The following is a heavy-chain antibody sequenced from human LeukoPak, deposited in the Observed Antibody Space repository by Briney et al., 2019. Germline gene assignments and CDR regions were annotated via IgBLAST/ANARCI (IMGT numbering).Heavy chain of an antibody. CDR2: ISSSASTI. J-gene: IGHJ3*02. D-gene: IGHD6-25*01. CDR3: ARSRAAYDAFDI. V-gene: IGHV3-11*01. CDR1: GFTFSGYY. Sequence: PGGSLRLSCAASGFTFSGYYMSWIRQAPGKGLEWVSYISSSASTIYYADSVKGRFTISRDSAENSLYLQMNSLRAEDTAVYYCARSRAAYDAFDIWGQGTMVTVSS.